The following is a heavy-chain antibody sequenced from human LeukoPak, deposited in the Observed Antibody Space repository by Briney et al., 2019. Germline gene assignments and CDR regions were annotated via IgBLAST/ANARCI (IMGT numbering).Heavy chain of an antibody. CDR1: GFTFSSYA. CDR2: ISGSGGST. J-gene: IGHJ4*02. D-gene: IGHD3-10*01. Sequence: PGGSLRLSCAASGFTFSSYAMSWVRQAPGKGLEWVSAISGSGGSTYYADSEKGRFTISRDNSKNTLYLQMNSLRAEDTAVYYCAKDTLLWFGESAHDYWGQGTLVTVSS. V-gene: IGHV3-23*01. CDR3: AKDTLLWFGESAHDY.